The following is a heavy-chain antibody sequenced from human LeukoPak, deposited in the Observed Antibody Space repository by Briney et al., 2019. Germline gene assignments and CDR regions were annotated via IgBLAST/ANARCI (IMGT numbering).Heavy chain of an antibody. Sequence: PSETLSLTCAVYGGSFSGYYWSWIRQPPGKELEWIGEINHSGSTNYNPSLKSRVTISVDTSKNQFSLKLSSVTAADTAVYYCATQPIPLYGETYMPRVFDYWGQGTLVTVSS. V-gene: IGHV4-34*01. CDR3: ATQPIPLYGETYMPRVFDY. CDR2: INHSGST. CDR1: GGSFSGYY. D-gene: IGHD2-21*01. J-gene: IGHJ4*02.